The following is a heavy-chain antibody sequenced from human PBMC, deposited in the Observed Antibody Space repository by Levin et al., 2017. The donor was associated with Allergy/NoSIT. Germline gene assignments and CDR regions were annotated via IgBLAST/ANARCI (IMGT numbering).Heavy chain of an antibody. CDR1: GFTFSSYW. CDR3: ARGGYYRLDGMDV. J-gene: IGHJ6*02. D-gene: IGHD3-3*01. V-gene: IGHV3-74*01. CDR2: INSDGSTT. Sequence: GGSLRLSCAASGFTFSSYWMHWVRQAPGKGLVWVSRINSDGSTTSYADSVKGRFTISRDNAKNTLYLQMNSLRAEDTAVYYCARGGYYRLDGMDVWGQGTTVTVSS.